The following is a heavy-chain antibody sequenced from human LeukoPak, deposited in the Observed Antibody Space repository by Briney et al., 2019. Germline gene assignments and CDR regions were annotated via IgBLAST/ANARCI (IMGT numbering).Heavy chain of an antibody. Sequence: PSETLSLTCTVSGGSISSGGYYWRWIRQHPGKGLEWIGYIYYSGSTYYNPSLKSRVTISVDTSKNQFSLKLSSVTAADTAVYYCASSGRRGSYYGYWGQGTLVTVSS. J-gene: IGHJ4*02. D-gene: IGHD3-10*01. CDR2: IYYSGST. CDR3: ASSGRRGSYYGY. V-gene: IGHV4-31*03. CDR1: GGSISSGGYY.